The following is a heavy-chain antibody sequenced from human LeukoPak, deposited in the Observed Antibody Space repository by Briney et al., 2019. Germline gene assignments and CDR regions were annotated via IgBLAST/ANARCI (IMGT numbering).Heavy chain of an antibody. CDR3: AKDGFDY. CDR1: GFAISDYS. CDR2: ISYDGSNK. Sequence: PGGSLRLSCAASGFAISDYSMNWVRQAPGKGLEWVAVISYDGSNKYYADPVKGRFTISRDNSKNTLYLQMNSLRAEDTAVYYCAKDGFDYWGQGTLVTVSS. V-gene: IGHV3-30*18. J-gene: IGHJ4*02.